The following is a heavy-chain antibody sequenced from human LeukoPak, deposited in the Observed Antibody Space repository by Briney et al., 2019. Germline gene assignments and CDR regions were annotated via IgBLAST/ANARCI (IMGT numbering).Heavy chain of an antibody. D-gene: IGHD5-12*01. Sequence: GGSLRLSCVASGFTFSNTWMNWVRQAPGKGLEWVGRIKSEIDGGATDYAAPVQDRFTISRDDSQATLYLQMDSLKIEDTAVYYCTTGGSVIVAGTRAFDIWGQGTMVTVSS. CDR1: GFTFSNTW. J-gene: IGHJ3*02. V-gene: IGHV3-15*07. CDR2: IKSEIDGGAT. CDR3: TTGGSVIVAGTRAFDI.